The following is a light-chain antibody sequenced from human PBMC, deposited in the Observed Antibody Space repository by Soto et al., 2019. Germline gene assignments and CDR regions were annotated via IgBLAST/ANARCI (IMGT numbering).Light chain of an antibody. CDR1: SSDVGGYNY. Sequence: LTQPASVSGSPGQSVTISCTGTSSDVGGYNYVSWYQQHPGKAPKLMIYEVSNRPSGVSNRFSGSKSGNTASLTISGLQAEDEADYYCSSYTSSSTLLVFGGGTKVTVL. CDR2: EVS. CDR3: SSYTSSSTLLV. J-gene: IGLJ2*01. V-gene: IGLV2-14*01.